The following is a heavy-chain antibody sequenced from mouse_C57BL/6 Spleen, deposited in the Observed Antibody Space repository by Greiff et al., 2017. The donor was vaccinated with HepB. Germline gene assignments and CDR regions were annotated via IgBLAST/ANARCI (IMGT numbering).Heavy chain of an antibody. CDR3: ARGGLGGAMDY. CDR1: GYTFTSYW. J-gene: IGHJ4*01. V-gene: IGHV1-55*01. D-gene: IGHD3-1*01. Sequence: VQLQQSGAELVKPGASVKMSCKASGYTFTSYWITWVKQRPGQGLEWIGDIYPGRGSTNYNEKFKSKATLTVDTSSSTADMQLSSLTSEDSAVYYCARGGLGGAMDYWGQGTSVTVSS. CDR2: IYPGRGST.